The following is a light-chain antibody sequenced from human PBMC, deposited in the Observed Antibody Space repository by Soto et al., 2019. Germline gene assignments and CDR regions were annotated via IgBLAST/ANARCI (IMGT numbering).Light chain of an antibody. V-gene: IGKV3D-20*01. CDR2: DAS. CDR1: QSLTFRY. Sequence: EIALTQSPATLSLSPGERGTLSCGASQSLTFRYLAWYQQKPGLAPRLLIYDASSRATGIPDRFSGSGSGTDFTLTISRLEPEDFAVYYCQQYATSPTFGQGTRLEIK. CDR3: QQYATSPT. J-gene: IGKJ5*01.